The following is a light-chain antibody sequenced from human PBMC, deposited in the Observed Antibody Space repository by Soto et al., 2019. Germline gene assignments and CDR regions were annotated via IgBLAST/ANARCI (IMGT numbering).Light chain of an antibody. J-gene: IGKJ1*01. CDR2: GAS. CDR3: QQYGSSPWT. Sequence: DIVLTQSPGTLSLSPGERATLSCRASQSVSSYLAWYQQKPGQAPRLLIYGASSRATGIPDRFSGSGSGPDFTLTISRLEPEDFAVYYCQQYGSSPWTFGQGTKVEIK. CDR1: QSVSSY. V-gene: IGKV3-20*01.